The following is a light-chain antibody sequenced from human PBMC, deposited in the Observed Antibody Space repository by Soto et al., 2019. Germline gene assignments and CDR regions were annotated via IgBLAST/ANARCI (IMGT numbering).Light chain of an antibody. Sequence: EIELTQSPGTLSLSPGERATLSCRASQSVSSSYLAWYQQKPGQAPRLLISGASNRATGIPDRFTGSGSGTDFTLTISRLEPEDFAVYFCLQYGSSPRTFGQGTKLEIK. J-gene: IGKJ2*01. CDR1: QSVSSSY. V-gene: IGKV3-20*01. CDR3: LQYGSSPRT. CDR2: GAS.